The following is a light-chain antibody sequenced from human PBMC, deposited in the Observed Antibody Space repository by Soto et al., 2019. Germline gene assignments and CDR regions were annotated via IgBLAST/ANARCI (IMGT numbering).Light chain of an antibody. V-gene: IGKV2-28*01. Sequence: DIVMTQSPLSLPVTPGEPASISCRSSQSLLYSNGYNYLDWYLQKPGQSPQLLISLGSDRASGVPDRFSGSGSGTDFTLKISRVEAEDVGLYYCMQSLQTPWTFGQGTTVESK. CDR3: MQSLQTPWT. CDR1: QSLLYSNGYNY. CDR2: LGS. J-gene: IGKJ1*01.